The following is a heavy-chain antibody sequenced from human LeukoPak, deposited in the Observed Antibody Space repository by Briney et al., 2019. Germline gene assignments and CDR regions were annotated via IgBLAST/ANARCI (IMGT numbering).Heavy chain of an antibody. CDR2: INPSGGST. J-gene: IGHJ4*02. CDR1: GYTFTIYY. CDR3: ARDRFYGGNSSPRPGY. D-gene: IGHD4-23*01. V-gene: IGHV1-46*01. Sequence: GASVKVSCTASGYTFTIYYMHWVRQAPGQGLEWMGIINPSGGSTSYAQKFQGRVTMTRDTSTSTVYMELSSLRSEDTAVYYCARDRFYGGNSSPRPGYWGQGTLVTVSS.